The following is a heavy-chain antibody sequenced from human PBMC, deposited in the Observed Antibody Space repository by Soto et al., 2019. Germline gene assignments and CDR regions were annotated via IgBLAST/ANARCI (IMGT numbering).Heavy chain of an antibody. J-gene: IGHJ6*02. CDR2: MNPDSGNT. V-gene: IGHV1-8*01. D-gene: IGHD4-17*01. CDR3: ARSEHGGDYDYYYYYGMDV. Sequence: ASVKVSCKASGYTFSNYHINWVRQASGQGLEWMGWMNPDSGNTGYAEKFQGRVTITTNKSTSTAYMELSSLRSEDTAVYYCARSEHGGDYDYYYYYGMDVWGQGTTVTVSS. CDR1: GYTFSNYH.